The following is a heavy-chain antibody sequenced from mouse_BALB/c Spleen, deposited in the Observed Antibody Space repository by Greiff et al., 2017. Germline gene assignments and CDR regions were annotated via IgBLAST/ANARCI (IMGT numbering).Heavy chain of an antibody. CDR1: GYTFTSYV. V-gene: IGHV1-14*01. J-gene: IGHJ4*01. Sequence: QLQESGPELVKPGASVKMSCKASGYTFTSYVMHWVKQKPGQGLEWIGYINPYNDGTKYNEKFKGKATLTSDKSSSTAYMELSSLTSEDSAVYYCARNVLLRFYAMDYWGQGTSVTVSS. D-gene: IGHD1-1*01. CDR3: ARNVLLRFYAMDY. CDR2: INPYNDGT.